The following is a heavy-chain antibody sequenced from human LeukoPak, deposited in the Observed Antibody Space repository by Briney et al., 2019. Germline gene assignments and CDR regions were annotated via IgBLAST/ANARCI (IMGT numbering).Heavy chain of an antibody. CDR3: ARDVEYYDSSPYYFDY. D-gene: IGHD3-22*01. CDR2: IYTSGST. Sequence: SETLSLTCTVSGGSISSYYWSWIRQPAGKGLEWIGRIYTSGSTSYNPSLKSRVTMSVDTSKNQFSLKLSSVTAADTAVYYCARDVEYYDSSPYYFDYWGQGTLVTVSS. CDR1: GGSISSYY. V-gene: IGHV4-4*07. J-gene: IGHJ4*02.